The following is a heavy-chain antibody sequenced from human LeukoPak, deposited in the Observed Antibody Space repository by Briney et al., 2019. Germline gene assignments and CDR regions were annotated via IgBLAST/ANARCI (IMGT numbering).Heavy chain of an antibody. CDR3: AKVVSSGMDV. D-gene: IGHD3-16*02. CDR2: IRYDGSTK. J-gene: IGHJ6*03. Sequence: GGSPRLSCAASGFIFRNYGMHWVRQAPGKGLEWVAFIRYDGSTKSYAASVKGRFTISRDNSENTLYLQMSSLGPEDTAVYYRAKVVSSGMDVWGKGTTVTVSS. CDR1: GFIFRNYG. V-gene: IGHV3-30*02.